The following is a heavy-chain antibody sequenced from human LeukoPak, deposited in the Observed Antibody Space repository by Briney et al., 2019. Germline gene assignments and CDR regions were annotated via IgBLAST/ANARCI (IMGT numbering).Heavy chain of an antibody. CDR3: ARDSHTYYYDSSGEHAFDI. CDR1: GGSISSGSYY. D-gene: IGHD3-22*01. CDR2: IYTSGST. V-gene: IGHV4-61*02. Sequence: SQTLSLTCTVSGGSISSGSYYWSWIRQPAGKGLEWIGRIYTSGSTNYNPSLKSRVTISVDTSKNQFSLKLSSVTAADTAVYYRARDSHTYYYDSSGEHAFDIWGQGTMVTVSS. J-gene: IGHJ3*02.